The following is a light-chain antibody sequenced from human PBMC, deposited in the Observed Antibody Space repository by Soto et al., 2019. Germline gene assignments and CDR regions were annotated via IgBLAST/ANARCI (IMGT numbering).Light chain of an antibody. V-gene: IGKV1-5*01. Sequence: DIQMTQSPSSLSASVGDRVTITCRASQSVTSYLKWYQQKPGKAPKLLIYDASSLESGVPSRFSGSGSGTEFALTISSLQPDDFATYYCQQYYSYWTFGQGTKV. CDR1: QSVTSY. CDR2: DAS. CDR3: QQYYSYWT. J-gene: IGKJ1*01.